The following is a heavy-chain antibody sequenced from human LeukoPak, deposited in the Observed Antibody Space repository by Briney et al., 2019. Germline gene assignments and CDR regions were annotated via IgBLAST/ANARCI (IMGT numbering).Heavy chain of an antibody. CDR3: ARRGYSGYDLDY. J-gene: IGHJ4*02. CDR2: IYYSGST. Sequence: SETLSLTCTVSGGSISSSSYYWGWIRQPPGKGLEWIGSIYYSGSTYYNPSLKSRVTISVDTSKNQFSLKLSSVTAADTAAYYCARRGYSGYDLDYWGQGTLVTVSS. V-gene: IGHV4-39*01. CDR1: GGSISSSSYY. D-gene: IGHD5-12*01.